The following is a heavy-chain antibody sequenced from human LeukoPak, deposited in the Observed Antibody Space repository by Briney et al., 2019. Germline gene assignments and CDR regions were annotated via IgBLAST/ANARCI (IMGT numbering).Heavy chain of an antibody. CDR2: ISAYNGNT. CDR3: ARAGQLWPTIHYYYYYYMDV. CDR1: GGTFSSYA. Sequence: ASVKVSCKASGGTFSSYAISWVRQAPGQGLEWMGWISAYNGNTNYAQKLQGRVTMTTDTSTSTAYMELRSLRSDDTAVYYCARAGQLWPTIHYYYYYYMDVWGKGTTVTVSS. D-gene: IGHD5-18*01. J-gene: IGHJ6*03. V-gene: IGHV1-18*01.